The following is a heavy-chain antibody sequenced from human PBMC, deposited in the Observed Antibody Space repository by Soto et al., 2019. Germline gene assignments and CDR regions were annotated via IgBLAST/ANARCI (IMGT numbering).Heavy chain of an antibody. Sequence: HPGGSLRLSCAGSGFSFFSCAMSWVRQAPGKGLEWVSTISGSGGHTYYADSVKGRFVVSRDNDKNTVYLHMNSLTGEDTAIYFCAKVEMGWFAHWGQGTQVTVSS. CDR1: GFSFFSCA. J-gene: IGHJ5*02. CDR3: AKVEMGWFAH. V-gene: IGHV3-23*01. CDR2: ISGSGGHT. D-gene: IGHD2-8*01.